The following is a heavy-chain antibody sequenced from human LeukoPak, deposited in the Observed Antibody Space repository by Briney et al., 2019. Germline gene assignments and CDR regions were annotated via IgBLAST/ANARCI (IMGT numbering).Heavy chain of an antibody. CDR1: GGSISSGSYY. CDR3: ASSSITIFGVVRGTWFDP. Sequence: SETLSLTCTVSGGSISSGSYYWSWIRQPAGKGLEWLGRIYTSGSTNYNPSLKSRVTISVDTSKNQFSLKLSSVTAADTAVYYCASSSITIFGVVRGTWFDPWGQGTLVTVSS. CDR2: IYTSGST. J-gene: IGHJ5*02. D-gene: IGHD3-3*01. V-gene: IGHV4-61*02.